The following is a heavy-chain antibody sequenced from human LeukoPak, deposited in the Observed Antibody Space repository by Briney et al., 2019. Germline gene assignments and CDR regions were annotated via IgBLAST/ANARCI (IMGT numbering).Heavy chain of an antibody. CDR2: ISGSGGST. V-gene: IGHV3-23*01. CDR1: GFTFSSYA. D-gene: IGHD2-2*01. J-gene: IGHJ4*02. Sequence: SLRLSCAASGFTFSSYAMSWVRQAPGKGLEWVSAISGSGGSTYYADSVKGRFTISRDNSKNTLYLQMNSLRAEDTAVYYCAKDGAGSQSYCSSTSCYVDYWGQGTLVTVSS. CDR3: AKDGAGSQSYCSSTSCYVDY.